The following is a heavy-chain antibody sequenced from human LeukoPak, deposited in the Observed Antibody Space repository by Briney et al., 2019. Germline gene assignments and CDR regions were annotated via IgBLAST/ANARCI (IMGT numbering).Heavy chain of an antibody. CDR2: ISYDGSNK. V-gene: IGHV3-30-3*01. J-gene: IGHJ4*02. CDR1: GFTFSSYA. Sequence: GGSLRLSCAASGFTFSSYAMHWVRQAPGKGLEWVAVISYDGSNKYYADSVKGRFTISRDNSKNTLYLQMNSLRAEDTAVYYCARISLHMTTGIDYWGQGTLVTVSS. CDR3: ARISLHMTTGIDY. D-gene: IGHD4-17*01.